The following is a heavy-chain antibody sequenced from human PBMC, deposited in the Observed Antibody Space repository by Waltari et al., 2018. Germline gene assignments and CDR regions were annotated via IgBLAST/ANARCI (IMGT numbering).Heavy chain of an antibody. V-gene: IGHV1-69*12. CDR1: GHTFGRFA. CDR3: SRRQIGGPLDP. Sequence: QVHLVQSGAEVKKPGSSVNGACKASGHTFGRFATAWVRQAAVQGLEWMGGLIPIFGTPNYAQEFQGRLTITANESANTVYMELGSLRPDDTAVYFCSRRQIGGPLDPWGQGTLVTVSS. D-gene: IGHD1-1*01. J-gene: IGHJ5*01. CDR2: LIPIFGTP.